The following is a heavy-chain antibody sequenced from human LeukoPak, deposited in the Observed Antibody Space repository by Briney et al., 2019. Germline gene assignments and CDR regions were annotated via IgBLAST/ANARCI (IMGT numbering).Heavy chain of an antibody. D-gene: IGHD3-3*01. J-gene: IGHJ5*02. Sequence: PSETLSLTCTVSGGSISSYHWSWIRQPPGKGLEWIGYIYHSGSTYYNPSLKSRVTISVDTSKNQFSLKLSSVTAADTAVYYCARGYDFWSGYYGVGWFDPWGQGTLVTVSS. CDR2: IYHSGST. CDR3: ARGYDFWSGYYGVGWFDP. V-gene: IGHV4-59*01. CDR1: GGSISSYH.